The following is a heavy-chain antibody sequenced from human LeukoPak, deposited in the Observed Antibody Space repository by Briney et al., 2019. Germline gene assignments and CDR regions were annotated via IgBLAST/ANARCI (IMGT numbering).Heavy chain of an antibody. CDR2: INWNGGST. J-gene: IGHJ6*03. CDR1: GFTFDDYG. V-gene: IGHV3-20*04. CDR3: ARDIHYDILTGYFPPTNYYYYMDV. Sequence: GGSLRLSCAASGFTFDDYGMSWVRHAPGKGLEWVSGINWNGGSTAYADSVKGRFTISRDNAKNSLYLQMNSLRAEDTALYYCARDIHYDILTGYFPPTNYYYYMDVWGKGTTVTVSS. D-gene: IGHD3-9*01.